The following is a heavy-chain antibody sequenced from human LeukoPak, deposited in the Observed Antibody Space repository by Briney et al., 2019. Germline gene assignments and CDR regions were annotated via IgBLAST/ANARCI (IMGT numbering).Heavy chain of an antibody. D-gene: IGHD6-19*01. V-gene: IGHV3-21*06. J-gene: IGHJ4*02. CDR3: ARGRLSSGWYDD. CDR1: GFTFSSYS. CDR2: ISSSSSYI. Sequence: GGSLRLSCAASGFTFSSYSMNWVRQAPGKGLEWVSSISSSSSYIYYADSVKGRFSISRDNAKNTLYLHMNSLRAEDTAVYYCARGRLSSGWYDDWGQGTLVTVSS.